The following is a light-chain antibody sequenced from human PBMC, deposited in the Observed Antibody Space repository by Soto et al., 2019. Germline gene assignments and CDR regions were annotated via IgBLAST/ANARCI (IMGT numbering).Light chain of an antibody. J-gene: IGLJ2*01. CDR2: EVS. CDR3: SSYAGSNNMVI. V-gene: IGLV2-8*01. CDR1: SSDVGGYNY. Sequence: QSVLTQPPSASGSPGQSVTISCTGTSSDVGGYNYVSWYQQHPGKAPKLMIYEVSKRPSGFPDRFSGSKSGNTASLTVSGLPAEDEADYYCSSYAGSNNMVIVGGGTKLTVL.